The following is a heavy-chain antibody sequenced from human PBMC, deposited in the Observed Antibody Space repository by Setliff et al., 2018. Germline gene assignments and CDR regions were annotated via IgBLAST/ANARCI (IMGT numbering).Heavy chain of an antibody. CDR3: TTSPISSCWHSNFDYNMDV. Sequence: GGSLRLSCTASGFTFGDYAMSWVRQAPGKGLEWVGFIRSKAYGGTTDHAAPVKGRFTVSRDDSISTLYLQMNSLKTEDTAFYYCTTSPISSCWHSNFDYNMDVWGQGTTVTVSS. CDR2: IRSKAYGGTT. D-gene: IGHD4-4*01. CDR1: GFTFGDYA. J-gene: IGHJ6*02. V-gene: IGHV3-49*04.